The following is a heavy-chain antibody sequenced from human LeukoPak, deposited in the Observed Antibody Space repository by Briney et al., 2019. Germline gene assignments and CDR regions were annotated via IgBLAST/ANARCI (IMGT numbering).Heavy chain of an antibody. D-gene: IGHD3-3*01. V-gene: IGHV1-69*05. J-gene: IGHJ4*02. CDR1: GGTFSSYA. CDR3: ARDYDFWSGYYFDY. CDR2: IIPIFGTA. Sequence: ASGKVSCKASGGTFSSYAISWVRQAPGQGLEWMGRIIPIFGTANYAQKFQGRVTITTDESTSTAYMELSSLRSEDTAVYYCARDYDFWSGYYFDYWGQGTLVTVSS.